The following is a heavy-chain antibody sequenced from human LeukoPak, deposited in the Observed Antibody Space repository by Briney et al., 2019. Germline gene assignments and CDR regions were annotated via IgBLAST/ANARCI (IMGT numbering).Heavy chain of an antibody. CDR2: INPNSGGT. V-gene: IGHV1-2*02. CDR1: GYTFTGYY. J-gene: IGHJ5*02. Sequence: ASVEVSCKASGYTFTGYYMHWVRQAPGQGLEWMGWINPNSGGTNYAQKFQGRVTMTRDTSISTAYMELSRLRSDDTAVHYCARGLYYEQQLVTDSGWFDPWGQGTLVTVSS. CDR3: ARGLYYEQQLVTDSGWFDP. D-gene: IGHD6-13*01.